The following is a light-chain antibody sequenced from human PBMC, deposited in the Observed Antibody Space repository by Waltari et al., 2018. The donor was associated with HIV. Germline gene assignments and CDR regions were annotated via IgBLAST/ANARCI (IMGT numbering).Light chain of an antibody. J-gene: IGKJ4*01. CDR1: QGIRKN. CDR3: QQFNSYPLS. CDR2: GAS. Sequence: DIQMTQAPSSLSASVGDRVTLTCRASQGIRKNLAWFQQKPGKAPKSLIYGASTLQSGVPSRFSGSGYGTDFSLTISSLQPEDSATYYCQQFNSYPLSFGGGTKVEIK. V-gene: IGKV1-16*01.